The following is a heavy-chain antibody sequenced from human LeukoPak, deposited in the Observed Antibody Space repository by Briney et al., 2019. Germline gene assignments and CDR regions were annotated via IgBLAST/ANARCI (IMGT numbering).Heavy chain of an antibody. CDR1: GGSISSSSYY. Sequence: PSETLSLTCTVSGGSISSSSYYWGWIRQPPGKGLEWIGSIYYSGSTYYNPSLKSRVTISVDTSKNQFSLKLSSVTAADTAVYYCARVPGHGAHWFDPWGQGTLVTVSS. D-gene: IGHD4-17*01. CDR2: IYYSGST. J-gene: IGHJ5*02. V-gene: IGHV4-39*07. CDR3: ARVPGHGAHWFDP.